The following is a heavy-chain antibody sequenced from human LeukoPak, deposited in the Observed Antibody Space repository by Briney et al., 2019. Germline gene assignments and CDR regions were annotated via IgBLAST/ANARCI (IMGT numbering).Heavy chain of an antibody. V-gene: IGHV4-59*01. CDR2: IYYSGST. Sequence: SETLSLTCTVSGGSISSYYWSWIRQPPGKGLEWIGYIYYSGSTNYNPSLKGRVTISVDTSKNQFSLKLSSVTAADTAVYYCARTVDDAFDIWGQGTMVTVSS. D-gene: IGHD4-23*01. J-gene: IGHJ3*02. CDR3: ARTVDDAFDI. CDR1: GGSISSYY.